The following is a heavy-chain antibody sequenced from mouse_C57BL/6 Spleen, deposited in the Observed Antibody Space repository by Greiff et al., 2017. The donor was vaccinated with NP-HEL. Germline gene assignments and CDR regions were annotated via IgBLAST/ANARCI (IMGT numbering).Heavy chain of an antibody. D-gene: IGHD2-12*01. J-gene: IGHJ3*01. CDR2: INPGSGGT. Sequence: VQLQESGAELVRPGTSVKVSCKASGYAFTNYLIEWVKQRPGQGLEWIGVINPGSGGTNYNEKFKGKATLTADKSSSTAYMQRSSLTSEDSAVYFGARGDYSAGRFAYWGQGTLVTVSA. V-gene: IGHV1-54*01. CDR1: GYAFTNYL. CDR3: ARGDYSAGRFAY.